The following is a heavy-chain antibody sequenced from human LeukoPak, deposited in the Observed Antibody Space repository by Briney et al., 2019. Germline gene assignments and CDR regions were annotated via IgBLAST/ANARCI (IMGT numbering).Heavy chain of an antibody. J-gene: IGHJ2*01. Sequence: GGSLRLSCAASGLTFSSYGMHWVRQAPGRGLEWVAVIWYDGSNKYYADSVKGRFTISRDNSKNTLYLQMNNLRAEDTAVYYCARDPSFLGDLYWYFDLWGRGTLVTVSS. D-gene: IGHD2-21*02. CDR3: ARDPSFLGDLYWYFDL. CDR1: GLTFSSYG. CDR2: IWYDGSNK. V-gene: IGHV3-33*01.